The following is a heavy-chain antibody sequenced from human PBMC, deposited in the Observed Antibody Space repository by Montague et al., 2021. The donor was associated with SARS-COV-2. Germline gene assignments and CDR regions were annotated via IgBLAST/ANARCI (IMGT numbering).Heavy chain of an antibody. Sequence: PALVKPTQTLTLTCTFSGFSLSTSGVGVGWIRQPPGKALEWLALIYWDDDKRYSLSLKSRLTITKDTSKNQVVLTMTNMDPVDTATYYCAHRRPLWGYFDYWGQGTLVTVSS. CDR2: IYWDDDK. J-gene: IGHJ4*02. D-gene: IGHD7-27*01. V-gene: IGHV2-5*02. CDR3: AHRRPLWGYFDY. CDR1: GFSLSTSGVG.